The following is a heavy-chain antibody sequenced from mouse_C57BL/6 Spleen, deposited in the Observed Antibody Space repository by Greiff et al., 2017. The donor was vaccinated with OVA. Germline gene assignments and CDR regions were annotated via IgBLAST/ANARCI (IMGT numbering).Heavy chain of an antibody. V-gene: IGHV14-4*01. D-gene: IGHD1-1*01. J-gene: IGHJ2*01. CDR3: TTYYYGSSGY. CDR2: IDPENGDT. Sequence: EVQLQQSGAELVRPGASVKLSCTASGFNIKDDYMHWVKQRPEQGLEWIGWIDPENGDTEYASKFQGKATITADTSSNTAYLQLSSLTSEDTAVYYCTTYYYGSSGYWGQGTTRTVSS. CDR1: GFNIKDDY.